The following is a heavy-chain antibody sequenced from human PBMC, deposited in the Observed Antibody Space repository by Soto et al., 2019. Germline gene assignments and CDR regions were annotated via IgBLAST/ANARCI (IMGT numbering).Heavy chain of an antibody. CDR1: GYTFTRYG. V-gene: IGHV1-18*01. J-gene: IGHJ6*02. CDR2: INTYNGNT. Sequence: QVQLVQSGAEVKNPGASVKVSCKASGYTFTRYGIGWARQAPGQGLEWMGWINTYNGNTNYAQNVQGRVTLTTDTPTSTAYRELRSLRSNDTAIYYCAMVDVYVTPSPQDVWRQGTTVIVSS. CDR3: AMVDVYVTPSPQDV. D-gene: IGHD3-16*01.